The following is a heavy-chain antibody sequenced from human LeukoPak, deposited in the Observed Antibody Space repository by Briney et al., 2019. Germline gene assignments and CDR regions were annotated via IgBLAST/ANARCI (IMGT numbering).Heavy chain of an antibody. CDR1: GGTFSNYA. J-gene: IGHJ6*02. Sequence: SVKVSCKASGGTFSNYAVTWVRQAPGQGLEWMVGIIPILGTANYAQKFQDRVTLTADESTSTAYMELSSLRSEDTAMYYCARGNSRWSTPTSSYYYRMDVWGQGTTVTVSS. V-gene: IGHV1-69*01. CDR3: ARGNSRWSTPTSSYYYRMDV. D-gene: IGHD4-23*01. CDR2: IIPILGTA.